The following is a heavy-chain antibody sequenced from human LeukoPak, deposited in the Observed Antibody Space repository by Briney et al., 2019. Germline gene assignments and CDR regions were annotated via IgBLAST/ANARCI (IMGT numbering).Heavy chain of an antibody. CDR1: GFTVSSNY. CDR2: IYSGGST. CDR3: ARATYYYDSSGFPHAFDI. V-gene: IGHV3-53*01. J-gene: IGHJ3*02. D-gene: IGHD3-22*01. Sequence: GGSLRLSCAASGFTVSSNYMSWVRQAPGKGLEWVSVIYSGGSTYYADSVKGRFTISRDNSKNALYLQMNSLRAEDTAVYYCARATYYYDSSGFPHAFDIWGQGTMVTVSS.